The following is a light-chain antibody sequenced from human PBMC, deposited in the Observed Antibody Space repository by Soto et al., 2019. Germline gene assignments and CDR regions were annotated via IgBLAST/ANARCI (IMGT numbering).Light chain of an antibody. Sequence: EIVMTQSPATLSVSPGERVTLSCRASQNVSSNLAWYQQKPGQAPRPLISDTSIRAAGIPARFSGSGSGTEFTVTISGLQSEDFAVYYCQQYNNWPPWTFGQGTKVDIK. CDR3: QQYNNWPPWT. CDR1: QNVSSN. CDR2: DTS. J-gene: IGKJ1*01. V-gene: IGKV3-15*01.